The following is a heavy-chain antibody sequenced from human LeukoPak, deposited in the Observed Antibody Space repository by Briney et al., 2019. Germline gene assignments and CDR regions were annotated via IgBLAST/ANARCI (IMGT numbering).Heavy chain of an antibody. J-gene: IGHJ5*02. V-gene: IGHV3-7*01. CDR1: GFIFSDFW. Sequence: GGSLRLSCAASGFIFSDFWMTWVRQAPGKGLEWVANMNQDGNEKRYVDSVKGRFTISRDNAKNLLFLQMNNMRVEDAGVYYCARDVDRRDDPWGQGILVTVSS. CDR2: MNQDGNEK. CDR3: ARDVDRRDDP. D-gene: IGHD3-9*01.